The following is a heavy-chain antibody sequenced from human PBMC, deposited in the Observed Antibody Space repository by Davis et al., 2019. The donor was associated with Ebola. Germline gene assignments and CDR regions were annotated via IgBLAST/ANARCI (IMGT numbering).Heavy chain of an antibody. V-gene: IGHV1-46*01. CDR3: AREGYYDSSGYYRYNWFDP. Sequence: ASVKVSCKASGYTFTSYYMHWVRQAPGQGLEWMGIINPSGGSTSYAQKFQGRVTMTRDTSTSTVYMELSSLRSEDTAVYYCAREGYYDSSGYYRYNWFDPWGQGTLVTVSS. D-gene: IGHD3-22*01. CDR1: GYTFTSYY. CDR2: INPSGGST. J-gene: IGHJ5*02.